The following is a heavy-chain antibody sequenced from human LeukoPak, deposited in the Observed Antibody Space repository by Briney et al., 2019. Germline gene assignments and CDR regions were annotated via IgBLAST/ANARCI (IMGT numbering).Heavy chain of an antibody. CDR2: INPSGGST. J-gene: IGHJ4*02. V-gene: IGHV1-46*01. Sequence: GASVKVSCKASGYTSTSYYMHWVRQAPGQGLEWMGIINPSGGSTSYAQKFQGRVTMTRDTSTSTVYMELSSLRSEDTAVYYCARDRRGTMVRGVIMPNGDFDYWGQGTLVTVSS. D-gene: IGHD3-10*01. CDR1: GYTSTSYY. CDR3: ARDRRGTMVRGVIMPNGDFDY.